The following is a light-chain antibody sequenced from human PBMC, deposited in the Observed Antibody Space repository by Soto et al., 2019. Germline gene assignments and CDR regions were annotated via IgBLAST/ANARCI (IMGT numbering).Light chain of an antibody. V-gene: IGKV3-20*01. CDR2: GAS. CDR3: QQYGGSPSIT. J-gene: IGKJ5*01. CDR1: QGVSSSY. Sequence: EMVLTQSLGAVSLSPGEGATLSCRASQGVSSSYIAWYQQRPGQTPSLLIYGASTRATGIPDRFSGSGSGTHFTLTISRLEPEDSAVYYCQQYGGSPSITFGQGTRLEIK.